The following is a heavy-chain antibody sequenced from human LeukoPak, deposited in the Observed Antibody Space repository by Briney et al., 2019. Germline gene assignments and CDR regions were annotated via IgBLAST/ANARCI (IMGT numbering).Heavy chain of an antibody. V-gene: IGHV3-33*01. CDR3: ARDRSSITSYYYYGMDV. Sequence: GRSLRLSCAASGFTFSSYGMHWVRQAPGKGLEWVAVIWYDGSNKYYADSVKGRFTISRDNSKNTLYLQMNSLRAEETAVYYCARDRSSITSYYYYGMDVWGQGTTVTVSS. D-gene: IGHD1-20*01. J-gene: IGHJ6*02. CDR1: GFTFSSYG. CDR2: IWYDGSNK.